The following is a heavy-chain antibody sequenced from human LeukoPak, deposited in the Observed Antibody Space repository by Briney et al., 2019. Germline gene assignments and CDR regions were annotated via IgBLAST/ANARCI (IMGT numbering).Heavy chain of an antibody. V-gene: IGHV3-66*01. CDR3: ASTPTYYYDSSGYLNAFDI. Sequence: PGGSLRLSCAASGFTVSSNYMSWVRQAPGKGLEWVSVIYSGGSTYYADSVKGRFTISRDNSKNTLYLQMNSLRAEDTAVYYCASTPTYYYDSSGYLNAFDIWGQGTMVTVSS. CDR1: GFTVSSNY. CDR2: IYSGGST. D-gene: IGHD3-22*01. J-gene: IGHJ3*02.